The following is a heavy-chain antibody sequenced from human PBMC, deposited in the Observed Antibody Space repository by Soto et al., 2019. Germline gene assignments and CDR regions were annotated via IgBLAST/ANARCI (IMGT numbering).Heavy chain of an antibody. CDR2: IYYSVST. V-gene: IGHV4-31*03. J-gene: IGHJ5*02. Sequence: QVQLQESGPGLVKPSQTLSLTRTVSGGSISSGRYYWSWFRQHPGKGLEWIGYIYYSVSTYYNPSRKSRVTTSVDTSKNQVSLKLSSVTAADTAVYYCAGDAVSSWTNWFDPWGQGTLVTVSS. D-gene: IGHD6-13*01. CDR3: AGDAVSSWTNWFDP. CDR1: GGSISSGRYY.